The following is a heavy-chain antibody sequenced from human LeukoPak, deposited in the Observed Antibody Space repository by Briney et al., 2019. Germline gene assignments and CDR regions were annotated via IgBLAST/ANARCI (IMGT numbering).Heavy chain of an antibody. CDR1: GFTFSSYA. J-gene: IGHJ5*02. CDR3: ARDTDTAMVTAGGWFDP. D-gene: IGHD5-18*01. Sequence: GGSLRLSCAASGFTFSSYAMHWVRQAPGQGLEWVAVISYDGSNKYYADSVKGRFTISRDNSKNTLYLQMNSLRAEDTAVYCCARDTDTAMVTAGGWFDPWGQGTLVTVSS. CDR2: ISYDGSNK. V-gene: IGHV3-30-3*01.